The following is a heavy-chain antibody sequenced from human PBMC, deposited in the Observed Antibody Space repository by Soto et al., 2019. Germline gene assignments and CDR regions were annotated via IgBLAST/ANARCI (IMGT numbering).Heavy chain of an antibody. D-gene: IGHD5-12*01. CDR2: SRDRANNYLT. CDR3: ATIRLGYNF. V-gene: IGHV3-72*01. Sequence: EVQLVESGGGLVQPGGSLRLSCAASGFTFSDLYIDWVRQAPGKGLEWVGRSRDRANNYLTEYAASVKGRFTISRDDSENSLYLLMTSLKTDDTAVYYCATIRLGYNFWGQGTLITVSS. J-gene: IGHJ4*02. CDR1: GFTFSDLY.